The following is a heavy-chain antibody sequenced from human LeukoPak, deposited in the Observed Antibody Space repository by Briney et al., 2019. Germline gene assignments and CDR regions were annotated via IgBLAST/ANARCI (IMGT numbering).Heavy chain of an antibody. CDR2: IYYNGRTT. J-gene: IGHJ4*02. Sequence: PSETLSLTCTVSGGSMSSYYWSWIRQSPGKGLEWIGYIYYNGRTTNYNPSLKSRVTMSVDTPKNQFSLKLSSVTAADTAVYYCARHDTGTTIDYWGQVTLVTVSS. V-gene: IGHV4-59*01. CDR3: ARHDTGTTIDY. D-gene: IGHD1-7*01. CDR1: GGSMSSYY.